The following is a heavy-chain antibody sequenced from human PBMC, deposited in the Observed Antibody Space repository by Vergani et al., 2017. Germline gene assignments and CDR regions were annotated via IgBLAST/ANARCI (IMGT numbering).Heavy chain of an antibody. CDR1: GFTFSDYY. V-gene: IGHV3-11*01. Sequence: QVQLVESGGGLVKPGGSLRLSCAASGFTFSDYYMSWIRQAPGKGLEWVSYISSSGSTIYYADSVKGRFTISRDNTKNSLYLQMNSLRAEDTAVYYCARKHISNYYDSSGALDYWGQGTLVTVSS. D-gene: IGHD3-22*01. J-gene: IGHJ4*02. CDR3: ARKHISNYYDSSGALDY. CDR2: ISSSGSTI.